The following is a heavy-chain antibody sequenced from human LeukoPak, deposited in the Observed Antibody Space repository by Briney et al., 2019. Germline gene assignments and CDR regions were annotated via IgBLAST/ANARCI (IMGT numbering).Heavy chain of an antibody. CDR3: ATRKIVPAAISGPGVIDY. CDR1: GYTFTSYY. D-gene: IGHD2-2*01. Sequence: ASVKVSCKASGYTFTSYYMHWVRQAPGQGLEWMGIINPSGGSTSYAQKFQGRVTMTRDTSTSTVYMELSSLRSEDTAVYYCATRKIVPAAISGPGVIDYWGQGTLVTVSS. CDR2: INPSGGST. J-gene: IGHJ4*02. V-gene: IGHV1-46*01.